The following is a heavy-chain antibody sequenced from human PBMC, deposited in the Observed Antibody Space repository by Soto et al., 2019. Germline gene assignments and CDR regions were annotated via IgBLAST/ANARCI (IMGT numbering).Heavy chain of an antibody. D-gene: IGHD3-16*01. Sequence: PSETLSLTCAVYGGSFSCYYWSGIRRPPGKGLEWIGEINHSGSTSYNSSLKSRVTISVDTSKNQFSLRLRSVTAADTAVYYCASPTLGAFDIWGQGTMVTVSS. V-gene: IGHV4-34*01. CDR3: ASPTLGAFDI. J-gene: IGHJ3*02. CDR2: INHSGST. CDR1: GGSFSCYY.